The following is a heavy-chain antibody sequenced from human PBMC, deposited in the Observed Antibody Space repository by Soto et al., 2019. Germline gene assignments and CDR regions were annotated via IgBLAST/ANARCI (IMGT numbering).Heavy chain of an antibody. V-gene: IGHV3-64D*06. J-gene: IGHJ4*02. CDR1: GFTFSSYA. CDR2: ISSNGGST. Sequence: GSLRLSCSASGFTFSSYAMHWVRQAPGKGLEYVSAISSNGGSTYYADSVKGRFTISRDNSKNTLYLQMSSLRAEDTAVYYCVTPYSNSWNLFDYWRQGTLVPVSS. D-gene: IGHD6-13*01. CDR3: VTPYSNSWNLFDY.